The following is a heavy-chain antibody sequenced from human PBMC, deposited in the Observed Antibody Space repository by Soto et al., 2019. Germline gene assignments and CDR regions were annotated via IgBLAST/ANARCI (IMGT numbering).Heavy chain of an antibody. D-gene: IGHD1-26*01. J-gene: IGHJ6*02. CDR1: GFTFSSYS. CDR3: ARDPSSAEIPQEWELIYYGMDV. Sequence: GGSLRLSCAASGFTFSSYSMNWVRQAPGKGLEWVSSISSSSSYIYYADSVKGRFTISRDNAKNSLYLQMNSLRAEDTAVYYCARDPSSAEIPQEWELIYYGMDVWGQGTTVTVSS. CDR2: ISSSSSYI. V-gene: IGHV3-21*01.